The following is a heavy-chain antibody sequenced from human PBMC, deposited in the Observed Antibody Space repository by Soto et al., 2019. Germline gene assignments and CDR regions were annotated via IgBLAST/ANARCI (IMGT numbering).Heavy chain of an antibody. Sequence: QLVESGVGLVQPGGSLRLSCVASGFTFSDHWMSWVRQAPGKGLEWVANIKEDGSAKDHVDSVKGRFFISRDNAKNSLYLQMNSLRAEDTAVYYCARGFSWGQGTMVTVSS. J-gene: IGHJ3*01. CDR1: GFTFSDHW. CDR2: IKEDGSAK. CDR3: ARGFS. V-gene: IGHV3-7*04.